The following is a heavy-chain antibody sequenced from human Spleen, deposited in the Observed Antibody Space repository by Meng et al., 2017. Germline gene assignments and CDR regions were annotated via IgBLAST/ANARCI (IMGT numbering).Heavy chain of an antibody. J-gene: IGHJ5*02. V-gene: IGHV4-38-2*02. CDR3: ARDPQFDP. CDR2: IYYTGST. Sequence: SETLSLTCTVSGYSISSGYYWGWIRQPPGKGLEWIGSIYYTGSTYCNPSLKSRVTISVDTSKNQFSLKLSSVTAADTALYYCARDPQFDPWGQGTLVTVSS. CDR1: GYSISSGYY.